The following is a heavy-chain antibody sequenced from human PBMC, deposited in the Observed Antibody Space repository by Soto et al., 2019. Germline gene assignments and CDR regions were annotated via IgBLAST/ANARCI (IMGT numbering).Heavy chain of an antibody. CDR1: GFSLTTSGMC. CDR3: ARILGGYGSSSVRAFDI. CDR2: IDWDDDE. J-gene: IGHJ3*02. V-gene: IGHV2-70*11. D-gene: IGHD6-6*01. Sequence: GSGPTLVNPTQTLTLTCTFSGFSLTTSGMCVSWIRQPPGKALEWLARIDWDDDEYYSTSLETRLTISKDTSKNQVVLAMTNMDPVDTATYYCARILGGYGSSSVRAFDIWGQGTMVTVSS.